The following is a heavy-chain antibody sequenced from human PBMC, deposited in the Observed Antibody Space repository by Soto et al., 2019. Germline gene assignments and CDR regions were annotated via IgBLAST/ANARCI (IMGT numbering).Heavy chain of an antibody. CDR1: GYTFTSYA. J-gene: IGHJ4*02. Sequence: GASVKVSCKASGYTFTSYAMHWVRQAPGQRLEWMGWINAGNGNTKYSQKFQGRVTITRDTSASTAYMELSSLRSEDTAVYYCARGYSGYAHFDYWGQGTLVTVSS. CDR3: ARGYSGYAHFDY. V-gene: IGHV1-3*01. CDR2: INAGNGNT. D-gene: IGHD5-12*01.